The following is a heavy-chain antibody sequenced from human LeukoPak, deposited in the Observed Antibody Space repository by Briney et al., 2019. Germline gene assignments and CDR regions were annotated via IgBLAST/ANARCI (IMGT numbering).Heavy chain of an antibody. V-gene: IGHV5-51*01. D-gene: IGHD1-26*01. CDR3: ATRRRPVEWDLDY. J-gene: IGHJ4*02. Sequence: GESLKISCKGSGYSFTSYWIGWVRQMPGKGLEWMGLIYPGDSDTRYSPSFQGQVTISADKSISTAYLQWSSLKASDTAMYYCATRRRPVEWDLDYWGQGTLVTVSS. CDR2: IYPGDSDT. CDR1: GYSFTSYW.